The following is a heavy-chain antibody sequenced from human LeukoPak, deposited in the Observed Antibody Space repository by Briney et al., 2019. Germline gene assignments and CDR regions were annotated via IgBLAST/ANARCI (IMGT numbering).Heavy chain of an antibody. CDR1: GYTFTSYD. CDR3: ARAAYGSGSYSGPRYYYYYMDV. D-gene: IGHD3-10*01. CDR2: MNPNSGNA. V-gene: IGHV1-8*02. J-gene: IGHJ6*03. Sequence: GASVKVSCKASGYTFTSYDINWVRQATGQGLEWMGWMNPNSGNAGYAQKFQGRVTMTTDTSTSTAYMELRSLRSDDTAVYYCARAAYGSGSYSGPRYYYYYMDVWGKGTTVTVSS.